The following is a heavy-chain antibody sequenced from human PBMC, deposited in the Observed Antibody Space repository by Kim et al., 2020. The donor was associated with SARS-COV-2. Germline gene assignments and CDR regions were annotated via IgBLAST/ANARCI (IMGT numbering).Heavy chain of an antibody. J-gene: IGHJ5*01. CDR2: VSGSGATT. CDR3: AKDGLYHYENSAPSDS. Sequence: GGSLRLSCAASGFTFSTYGMSWVRQAPGKGLEWVSVVSGSGATTYYADSVRGRFTISRDNSKDTLYLQMNSLTAEDTAVYYCAKDGLYHYENSAPSDSWGEGTQVTVSS. CDR1: GFTFSTYG. V-gene: IGHV3-23*01. D-gene: IGHD3-22*01.